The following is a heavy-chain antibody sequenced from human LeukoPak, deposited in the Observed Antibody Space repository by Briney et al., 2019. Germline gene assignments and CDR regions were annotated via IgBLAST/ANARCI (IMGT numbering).Heavy chain of an antibody. D-gene: IGHD5-24*01. CDR3: AKYGHGYNLGSFDI. CDR1: GGSISIVY. Sequence: SGTLSLTCTVSGGSISIVYWSWIRQPPGRGLEWIGFVHYTGGANYNPSLESRVTISLDTSKNQFSLRLRSVTAADTALYYCAKYGHGYNLGSFDIWGQGTMVSVSS. J-gene: IGHJ3*02. V-gene: IGHV4-59*01. CDR2: VHYTGGA.